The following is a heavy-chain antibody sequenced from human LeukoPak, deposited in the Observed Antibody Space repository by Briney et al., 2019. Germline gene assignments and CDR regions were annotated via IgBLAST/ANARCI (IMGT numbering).Heavy chain of an antibody. J-gene: IGHJ5*02. Sequence: SETLSLTCTVSGGSISSYYWSWIRQPPGKGLEWLGYIYYSGSTNYNPSLKSRVTISVDTSKNQFSLKLSSVTAADTAVYYCARDRTNGDYPNWFDPWGQGTLVTVSS. D-gene: IGHD4-17*01. V-gene: IGHV4-59*01. CDR3: ARDRTNGDYPNWFDP. CDR2: IYYSGST. CDR1: GGSISSYY.